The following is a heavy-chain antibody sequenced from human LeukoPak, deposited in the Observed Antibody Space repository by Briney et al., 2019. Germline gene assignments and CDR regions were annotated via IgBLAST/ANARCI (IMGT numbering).Heavy chain of an antibody. Sequence: SGTLSLTCAVSGVSISSSNWWHWARAPPGKGLEWIGEIYHSGSTNYNPSLKSRVTISIDKSKNQFSLKLSSVAAADTAVYYCSRLPDPWGQGPLVTVSS. CDR2: IYHSGST. CDR1: GVSISSSNW. V-gene: IGHV4-4*02. J-gene: IGHJ5*02. CDR3: SRLPDP.